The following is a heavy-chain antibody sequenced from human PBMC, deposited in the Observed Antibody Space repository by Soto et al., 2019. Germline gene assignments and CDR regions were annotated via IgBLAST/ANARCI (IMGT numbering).Heavy chain of an antibody. V-gene: IGHV3-23*01. CDR2: ISGSGGST. J-gene: IGHJ6*02. CDR1: GFTFSSYA. CDR3: AKGSAMVRGVIYYYGMDV. Sequence: EVQLLESGGGLVQPGGSLRLSCVASGFTFSSYAMSWVRQAPGKGLEWVSAISGSGGSTYYADSVKGRFTISRDNSKNTLYLQMNSLRAEDTAVYYCAKGSAMVRGVIYYYGMDVWGQGTTVTVSS. D-gene: IGHD3-10*01.